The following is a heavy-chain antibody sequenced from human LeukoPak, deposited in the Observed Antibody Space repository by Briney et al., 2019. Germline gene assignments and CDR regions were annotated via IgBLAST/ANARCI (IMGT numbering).Heavy chain of an antibody. Sequence: GGSLRLSCAASEFTFSSYWMSWVRQVPGKGLEWVANIKRDGSEKYYVDSVKGRFTISRDNAKNSLYLQMNGLRVEDTAVYYCARDLVGTTYRYYYMDVWGKGTTVTVSS. J-gene: IGHJ6*03. CDR3: ARDLVGTTYRYYYMDV. V-gene: IGHV3-7*01. CDR2: IKRDGSEK. D-gene: IGHD1-1*01. CDR1: EFTFSSYW.